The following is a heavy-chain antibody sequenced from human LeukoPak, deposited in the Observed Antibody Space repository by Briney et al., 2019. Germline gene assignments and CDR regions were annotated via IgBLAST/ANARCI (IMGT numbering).Heavy chain of an antibody. J-gene: IGHJ4*02. Sequence: GGSLRVSCAASGFTFSAYAMSWVRQAPGKGLEWVSGISGSGGSTYYADPVRGRFTISRDNSKNTVYLQMNSLRVEDTALYYCAKDLSPVDYRHDYWGQGTLVTVSS. CDR2: ISGSGGST. CDR1: GFTFSAYA. D-gene: IGHD4-11*01. V-gene: IGHV3-23*01. CDR3: AKDLSPVDYRHDY.